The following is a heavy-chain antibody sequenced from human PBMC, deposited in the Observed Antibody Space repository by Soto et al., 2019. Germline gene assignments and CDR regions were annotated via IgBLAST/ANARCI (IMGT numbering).Heavy chain of an antibody. CDR2: INPSGGST. CDR1: GYTFTSYY. V-gene: IGHV1-46*01. J-gene: IGHJ6*02. Sequence: ASVKVSCKASGYTFTSYYMHWVRQAPGQGLEWMGIINPSGGSTSYAQKFQGSVTMTRDTSTSTVYMELSSLRSEDTAVYYCAGDRGSSWYDYYYYGMDVWGQGTTVTVSS. D-gene: IGHD6-13*01. CDR3: AGDRGSSWYDYYYYGMDV.